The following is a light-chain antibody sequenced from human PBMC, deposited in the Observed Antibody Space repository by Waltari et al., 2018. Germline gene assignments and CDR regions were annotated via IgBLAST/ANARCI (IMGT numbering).Light chain of an antibody. CDR2: DAS. J-gene: IGKJ2*01. V-gene: IGKV1-33*01. CDR1: QDISNY. Sequence: DIQMTQSPSSLSASVGDRVTITCQASQDISNYLNWYQQKPGKAPILRIYDASNLETGVPSRFSGSESGTDFTFSISSLQPKDIATYYCRNYDNLSYTFGQGTKLEIK. CDR3: RNYDNLSYT.